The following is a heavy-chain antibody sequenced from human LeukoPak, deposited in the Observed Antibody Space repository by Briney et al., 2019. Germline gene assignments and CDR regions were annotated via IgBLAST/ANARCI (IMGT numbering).Heavy chain of an antibody. V-gene: IGHV4-59*12. CDR1: GGSISSYY. CDR3: ARCTGSYGFYYFDY. J-gene: IGHJ4*02. D-gene: IGHD5-18*01. Sequence: SETLSLTCTVSGGSISSYYWSWIRQPPGKGLEWIGSIYYSGSTYYNPSLKSRVTISVDTSKNQFSLKLSSVTAADTAVYYCARCTGSYGFYYFDYWGQGTLVTVSS. CDR2: IYYSGST.